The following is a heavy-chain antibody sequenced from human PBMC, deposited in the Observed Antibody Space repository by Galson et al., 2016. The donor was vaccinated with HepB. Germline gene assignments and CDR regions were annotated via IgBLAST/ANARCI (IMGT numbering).Heavy chain of an antibody. CDR3: AKSLLGVTLVSYYYGMDV. CDR2: ISGSGTNT. J-gene: IGHJ6*02. D-gene: IGHD2-21*02. V-gene: IGHV3-23*01. Sequence: SLRLSCAASGFTFSNYVMNWVRQAPGKGLEWVSAISGSGTNTYYEDSVKGRSTISRDNSKNTLFLLMNSLRAEDTAVYYCAKSLLGVTLVSYYYGMDVWGQGTTVTVSS. CDR1: GFTFSNYV.